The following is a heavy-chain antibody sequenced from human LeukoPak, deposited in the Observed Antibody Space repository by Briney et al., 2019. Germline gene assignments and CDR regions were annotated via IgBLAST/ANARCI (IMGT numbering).Heavy chain of an antibody. CDR1: GYSISSDYY. Sequence: SPSETLSLTCTVSGYSISSDYYWGWIRQPPGKGLEWIGSISHSGRTYYNPSLKSRVTISLDTSKNQFSLKLSSVTAADTAVYYCARDHLANLASRLFDPWGQGTLVTVSS. V-gene: IGHV4-38-2*02. CDR3: ARDHLANLASRLFDP. D-gene: IGHD3-3*01. J-gene: IGHJ5*02. CDR2: ISHSGRT.